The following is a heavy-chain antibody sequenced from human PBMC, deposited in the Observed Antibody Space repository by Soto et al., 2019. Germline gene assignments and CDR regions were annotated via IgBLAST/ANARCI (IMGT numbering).Heavy chain of an antibody. CDR1: GGSISSYY. V-gene: IGHV4-59*12. CDR2: IYYSGST. CDR3: ARGDGSNYPY. Sequence: QVQLQESGPGLVKPSETLSLTCTVSGGSISSYYWSWIRQPPGKGLEWIGYIYYSGSTNYNPSLKSRVTISVDTSKNQFSLKLSSGTAADTAVYYCARGDGSNYPYWGQGTLVTVSS. D-gene: IGHD5-12*01. J-gene: IGHJ4*02.